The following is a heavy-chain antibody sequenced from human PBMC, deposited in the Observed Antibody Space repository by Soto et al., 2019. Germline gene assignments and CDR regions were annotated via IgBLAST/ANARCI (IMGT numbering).Heavy chain of an antibody. D-gene: IGHD6-19*01. J-gene: IGHJ3*01. Sequence: DVQVVESGGALIQPGGSLRLSCAASGFTVNGKKYMTWVRQAPGKGLEWVSALYITDGTYYADSVKGRFIVSIDNSRTTVYLQMNSLRPEDTAVYYCATWLLRENGFDVWGPGTMVTVSS. CDR3: ATWLLRENGFDV. CDR1: GFTVNGKKY. CDR2: LYITDGT. V-gene: IGHV3-53*01.